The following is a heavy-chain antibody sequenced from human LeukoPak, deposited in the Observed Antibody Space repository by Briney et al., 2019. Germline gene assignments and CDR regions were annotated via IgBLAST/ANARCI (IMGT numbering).Heavy chain of an antibody. D-gene: IGHD7-27*01. Sequence: PGGSLRLSCVASGITVSNNYMSWVRHAPEQGLECVSVIYSGGSTYHADSVKGRFTISRHNSNNTLYLQMNSLRVEETAVYYCTRDRLGSDYWGQGTLVTVSS. CDR2: IYSGGST. CDR1: GITVSNNY. J-gene: IGHJ4*02. CDR3: TRDRLGSDY. V-gene: IGHV3-53*04.